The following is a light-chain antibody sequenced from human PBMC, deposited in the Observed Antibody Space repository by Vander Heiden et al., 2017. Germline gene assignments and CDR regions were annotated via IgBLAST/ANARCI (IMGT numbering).Light chain of an antibody. V-gene: IGLV2-14*03. CDR2: DVT. CDR1: SSDVGNDNY. Sequence: QSDLTHPPSVSESPGQSITISCAGTSSDVGNDNYVSWYQQPPGKAPKLVIYDVTNRPSGVSNRFSGAKSGNTASLTISGLQPEDEADYYCSSYTTSSTQVFGTGTKVTVL. J-gene: IGLJ1*01. CDR3: SSYTTSSTQV.